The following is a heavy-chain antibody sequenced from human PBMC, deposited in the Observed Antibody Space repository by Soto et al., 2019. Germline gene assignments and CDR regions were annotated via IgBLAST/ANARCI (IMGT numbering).Heavy chain of an antibody. CDR2: LSDRGTS. CDR1: WFSVSIY. V-gene: IGHV3-53*01. J-gene: IGHJ4*02. Sequence: PGGSLRLSCAASWFSVSIYMSWVRQAPGKGLEWVSTLSDRGTSHYADSVTGRFSVSRDNSKNTLYLQMNGLRVDDTAIYYCAGDYASGAYDFRGQGTQVTVSS. D-gene: IGHD5-12*01. CDR3: AGDYASGAYDF.